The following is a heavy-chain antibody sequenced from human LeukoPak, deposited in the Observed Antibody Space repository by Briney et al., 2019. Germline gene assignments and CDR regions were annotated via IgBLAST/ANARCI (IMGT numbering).Heavy chain of an antibody. CDR1: GYTFTNYD. J-gene: IGHJ6*03. V-gene: IGHV1-8*03. Sequence: ASVKVSCKASGYTFTNYDMNWVRQATGQGLEWMGWMNADSANTGYSQKSQGRVTFTRDTSISTAYMELSSLRSEDTAVYYCARDFVVPAAIDYYYYYMCVWGKRATGTVSS. CDR2: MNADSANT. CDR3: ARDFVVPAAIDYYYYYMCV. D-gene: IGHD2-2*02.